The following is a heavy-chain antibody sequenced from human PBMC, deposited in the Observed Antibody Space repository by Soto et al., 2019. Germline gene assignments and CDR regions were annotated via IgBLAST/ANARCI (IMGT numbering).Heavy chain of an antibody. D-gene: IGHD3-10*01. CDR2: FRTGGDDGTT. J-gene: IGHJ4*02. CDR1: GFTFSSYS. Sequence: GGSLRLSCAASGFTFSSYSMSWVRQAPGKGLEWVSGFRTGGDDGTTYYADSVKGRFTISRDNSKNTLFLQMNSLRVEDTAIYYCAKKVNSGPGSQYFDYWGQGTLVTVSS. V-gene: IGHV3-23*01. CDR3: AKKVNSGPGSQYFDY.